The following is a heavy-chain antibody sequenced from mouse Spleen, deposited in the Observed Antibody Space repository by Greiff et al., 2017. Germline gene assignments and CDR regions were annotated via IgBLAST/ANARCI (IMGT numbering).Heavy chain of an antibody. CDR3: ARHGLTGPDY. V-gene: IGHV5-6-2*01. D-gene: IGHD2-13*01. Sequence: EVKLVESGGGLVKPGGSLKLSCAASGFTFSSYAMSWVRQPPEKRREWAAPIIIIGGDTSYPNPVRDGFTISRDNAKNTLYLQMSSLRSEDTALYYCARHGLTGPDYWGQGTTLTVSS. J-gene: IGHJ2*01. CDR2: IIIIGGDT. CDR1: GFTFSSYA.